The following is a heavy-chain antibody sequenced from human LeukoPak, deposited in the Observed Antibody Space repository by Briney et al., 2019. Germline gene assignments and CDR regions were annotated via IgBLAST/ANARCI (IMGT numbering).Heavy chain of an antibody. J-gene: IGHJ4*02. CDR1: GYSISSVYY. D-gene: IGHD2-8*01. V-gene: IGHV4-38-2*02. CDR2: ISHSGTT. Sequence: SETLSLTCTVSGYSISSVYYWGWIRQPPGKGLEWIGSISHSGTTYYNPSLKSRVTISVDTSKNQFSLKLSSVIAADTAVYYCARDNVPGYFDFWGQGALVTVSS. CDR3: ARDNVPGYFDF.